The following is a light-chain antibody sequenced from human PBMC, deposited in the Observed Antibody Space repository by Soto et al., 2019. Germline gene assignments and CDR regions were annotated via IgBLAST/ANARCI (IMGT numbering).Light chain of an antibody. J-gene: IGKJ5*01. Sequence: DIQMTQSPSSVSASVGDRVTITCRASQDISSWLAWYQQKPGEAPKFLIYGASSLQSGVPSRFSGSGSGTDFTLTISSLQPEDFATYYCQQGNSFPITFGQGTRLEIK. CDR3: QQGNSFPIT. CDR1: QDISSW. CDR2: GAS. V-gene: IGKV1-12*01.